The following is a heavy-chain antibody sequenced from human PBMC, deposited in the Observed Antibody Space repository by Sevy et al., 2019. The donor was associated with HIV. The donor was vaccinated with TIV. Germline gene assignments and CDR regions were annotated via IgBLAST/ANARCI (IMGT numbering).Heavy chain of an antibody. CDR2: IYYTRNI. D-gene: IGHD2-15*01. CDR1: SVSISSYY. CDR3: VRHDCSGGSCFPPSFDY. V-gene: IGHV4-59*13. Sequence: SETLSLTCTVSSVSISSYYWSWIRQPPGKGLEWIGYIYYTRNIHYNPSLKSRVTISVDTSKNQFSLKLNSVTAADTAVYYCVRHDCSGGSCFPPSFDYWGQGTLVTVSS. J-gene: IGHJ4*02.